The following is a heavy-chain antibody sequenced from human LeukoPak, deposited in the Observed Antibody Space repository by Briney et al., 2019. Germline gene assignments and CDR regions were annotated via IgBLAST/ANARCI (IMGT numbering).Heavy chain of an antibody. J-gene: IGHJ4*02. CDR2: IYYSGST. Sequence: SETLSLTCTVSGGSISSSSYYWGWIRQPPGKGLEWFVSIYYSGSTYYHPSLKSRVTISVDPSKSQFSLKLSSVTAADTAVYYCATSPLGIAVAGLDFDYWGQGTLVTVSS. CDR3: ATSPLGIAVAGLDFDY. V-gene: IGHV4-39*07. D-gene: IGHD6-19*01. CDR1: GGSISSSSYY.